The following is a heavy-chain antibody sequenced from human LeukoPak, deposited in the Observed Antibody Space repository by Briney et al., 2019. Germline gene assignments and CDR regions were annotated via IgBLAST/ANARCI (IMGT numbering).Heavy chain of an antibody. V-gene: IGHV4-4*07. CDR2: IYTSGST. Sequence: SETLSLTCTVSGGSISSYYWSWTRQPAGKGLEWIGRIYTSGSTNYNPSLKSRVTISVDTSKNQFSLKLSSVTAADTAVYYCARGIAAASERALDIWGQGTMVTVSS. J-gene: IGHJ3*02. D-gene: IGHD6-13*01. CDR1: GGSISSYY. CDR3: ARGIAAASERALDI.